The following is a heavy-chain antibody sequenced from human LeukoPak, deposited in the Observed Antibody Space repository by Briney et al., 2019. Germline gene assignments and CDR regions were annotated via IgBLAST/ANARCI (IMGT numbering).Heavy chain of an antibody. V-gene: IGHV3-11*01. CDR3: ARRKLMVRGVIGHYYGMDV. Sequence: PGGSLRLSCAASGFTFSDYYMSWIRQAPGKGLEWVSYISSSGCTIYYADSVKGRFTISRDNAKNSLYLQMNSLRAEDTAVYYCARRKLMVRGVIGHYYGMDVWGQGTTVTVSS. CDR1: GFTFSDYY. D-gene: IGHD3-10*01. J-gene: IGHJ6*02. CDR2: ISSSGCTI.